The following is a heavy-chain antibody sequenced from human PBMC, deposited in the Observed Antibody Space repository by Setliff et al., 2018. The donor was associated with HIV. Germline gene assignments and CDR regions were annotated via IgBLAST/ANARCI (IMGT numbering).Heavy chain of an antibody. D-gene: IGHD3-10*01. J-gene: IGHJ4*02. CDR1: GGSFSGCY. CDR3: ARAPFYYGSGSYQTFDY. CDR2: INHRGST. V-gene: IGHV4-34*01. Sequence: SETLSLTCAVYGGSFSGCYWTWIRQPPGKGLEWIGEINHRGSTTYNPSLRSRVTISVDTSKNQFSLKLSSVTAADTAVYYCARAPFYYGSGSYQTFDYWGQGTLVTVSS.